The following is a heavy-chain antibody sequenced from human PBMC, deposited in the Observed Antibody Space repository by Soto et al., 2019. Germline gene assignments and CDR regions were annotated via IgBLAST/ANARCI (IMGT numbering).Heavy chain of an antibody. J-gene: IGHJ6*02. CDR1: GGYISSYY. Sequence: PSETLSLTCTVSGGYISSYYWSWIRQPPGKGLEWIGYIYYSGSTNYNPSLKSRVTISVDTSKNQFSLKLSSVTAADTAVYYCARASYSYGYYYYYYGMDVWGQGTTVTVSS. CDR2: IYYSGST. D-gene: IGHD5-18*01. CDR3: ARASYSYGYYYYYYGMDV. V-gene: IGHV4-59*01.